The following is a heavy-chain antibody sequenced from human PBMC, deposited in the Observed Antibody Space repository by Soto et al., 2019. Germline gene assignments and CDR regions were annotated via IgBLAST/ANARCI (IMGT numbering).Heavy chain of an antibody. Sequence: PGGSLRLSCAASGFTFTTYAMTWVRQAPGKGLEWVSTLSQSGGTQYYADSVKGRFTISRDNSKNTLYLQMNSLGAEDTAVYYCARDTFFPSYYDILTGWPPGYWGQGTLLTVSS. CDR2: LSQSGGTQ. CDR1: GFTFTTYA. D-gene: IGHD3-9*01. CDR3: ARDTFFPSYYDILTGWPPGY. J-gene: IGHJ4*02. V-gene: IGHV3-23*01.